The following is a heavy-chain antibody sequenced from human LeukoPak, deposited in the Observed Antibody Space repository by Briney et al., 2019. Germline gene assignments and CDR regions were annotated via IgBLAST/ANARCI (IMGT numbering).Heavy chain of an antibody. V-gene: IGHV1-69*05. J-gene: IGHJ6*03. CDR1: GGTFSSYA. CDR2: IIPIFGTA. Sequence: SVKVSCKASGGTFSSYAISWVRQAPGQGLEWMGGIIPIFGTANYAQKFQGRVTITTDESTSTAYMELSSLRSEDTAVYYCARAIIDEGRYYYYYMDVWGKGTTVTVSS. D-gene: IGHD3-9*01. CDR3: ARAIIDEGRYYYYYMDV.